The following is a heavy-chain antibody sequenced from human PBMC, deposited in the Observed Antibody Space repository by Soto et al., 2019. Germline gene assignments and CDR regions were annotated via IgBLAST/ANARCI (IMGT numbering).Heavy chain of an antibody. Sequence: SETLSLTCTVSGGSISSYYWSWIRQPPGKGLEWIGYIYYSGSTNYNPSLKSRVTISVDTSKNQFSLKLSSVTAADTAVYYCAGIGYSYGYIDYWGQGTLVTVSS. V-gene: IGHV4-59*01. D-gene: IGHD5-18*01. J-gene: IGHJ4*02. CDR1: GGSISSYY. CDR3: AGIGYSYGYIDY. CDR2: IYYSGST.